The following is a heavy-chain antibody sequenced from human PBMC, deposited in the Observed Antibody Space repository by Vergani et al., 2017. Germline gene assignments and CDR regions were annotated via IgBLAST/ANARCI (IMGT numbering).Heavy chain of an antibody. CDR2: ISYDGSNK. Sequence: QVQLVESGGGVVQPGRSLRLSCAASGFTFSSYGMHWVRQAPGKGLEWVAVISYDGSNKYYADSVKGRFTISRDNSKNTLYLQMNSPRAEDTAVYYCAKGWGAVAGTAFDIWGQGTMVTVSS. CDR3: AKGWGAVAGTAFDI. V-gene: IGHV3-30*18. CDR1: GFTFSSYG. D-gene: IGHD6-19*01. J-gene: IGHJ3*02.